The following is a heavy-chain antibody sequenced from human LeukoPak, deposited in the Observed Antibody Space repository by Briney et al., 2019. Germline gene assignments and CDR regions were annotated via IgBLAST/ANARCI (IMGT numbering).Heavy chain of an antibody. CDR1: GYTFTSYG. V-gene: IGHV1-18*01. J-gene: IGHJ4*02. Sequence: ASVKVSCKASGYTFTSYGISWVRQAPGQGLEWMGWISAYNGNTNYAQKLQGRVTMTTDTSTSTAYMELRSLRSDDTAVYYCARRSTADRGRYYFDYWGQGTLVTVSS. CDR2: ISAYNGNT. D-gene: IGHD4-17*01. CDR3: ARRSTADRGRYYFDY.